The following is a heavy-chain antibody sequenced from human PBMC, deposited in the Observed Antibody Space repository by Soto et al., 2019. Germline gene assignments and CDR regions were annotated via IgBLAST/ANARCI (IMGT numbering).Heavy chain of an antibody. CDR2: INPSGGST. D-gene: IGHD3-22*01. J-gene: IGHJ4*02. CDR3: AADQGSSGYEPGPLGY. Sequence: ASVKVSCKASGYTFTSYYMHWVRQAPGQGLEWMGIINPSGGSTSYAQKFQGRVTMTRDTSTSTVYMELSSLRSEDTAVYYCAADQGSSGYEPGPLGYWGQGTLVTVSS. CDR1: GYTFTSYY. V-gene: IGHV1-46*01.